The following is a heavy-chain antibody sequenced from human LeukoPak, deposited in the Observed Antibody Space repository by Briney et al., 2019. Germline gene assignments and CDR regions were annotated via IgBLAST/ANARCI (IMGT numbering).Heavy chain of an antibody. D-gene: IGHD3-10*01. V-gene: IGHV3-7*04. Sequence: GGSLRLSCAASGFTFSSYWMSWVRQAPGKGLEWVANIKQDGSEKYYVDSVKGRFTISRDNAKNSLYLQMNSLSAEDTAVYYCARDMGLGELDYWGQGTLVTVSS. CDR2: IKQDGSEK. J-gene: IGHJ4*02. CDR1: GFTFSSYW. CDR3: ARDMGLGELDY.